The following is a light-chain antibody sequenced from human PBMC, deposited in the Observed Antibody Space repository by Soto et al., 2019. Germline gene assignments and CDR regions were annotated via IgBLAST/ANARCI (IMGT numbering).Light chain of an antibody. J-gene: IGLJ3*02. V-gene: IGLV2-14*01. CDR3: CSYTSSSTWV. CDR2: DVS. CDR1: SSDVGGYNY. Sequence: QSALTQPASVSGSPGQSSTISCTGSSSDVGGYNYVSWYQQHPGKAPKFMIYDVSNRPSGVSNRFSGSKSGNTASLTISGLQAEDEADYYCCSYTSSSTWVFGGGTKLTVL.